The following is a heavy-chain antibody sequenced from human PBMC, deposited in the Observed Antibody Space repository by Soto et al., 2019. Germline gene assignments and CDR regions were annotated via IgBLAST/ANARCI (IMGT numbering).Heavy chain of an antibody. V-gene: IGHV4-30-4*01. J-gene: IGHJ4*02. CDR3: ARWVGVSLAYFDS. CDR1: GGSMSNSYYY. Sequence: SETLSLTCTVSGGSMSNSYYYWSWVRQTPGKGLEWIGHVFHSGRTYYNPSLKGRVGILVDTSRNQFSLNLNSMTVADAAVYYCARWVGVSLAYFDSWGQG. D-gene: IGHD1-26*01. CDR2: VFHSGRT.